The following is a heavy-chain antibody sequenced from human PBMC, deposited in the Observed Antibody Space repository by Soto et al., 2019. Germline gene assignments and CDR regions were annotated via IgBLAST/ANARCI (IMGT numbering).Heavy chain of an antibody. Sequence: GGSLRLSCSASGFAFTSYEMNWVRQAPGKGLEWVSYITRSGDTLYYADSVKGRFTISRDNAKNSLYLQMNSLTDEDTAVYYCARDDPTPFDYWGQGTLVTVSS. D-gene: IGHD4-17*01. V-gene: IGHV3-48*03. CDR1: GFAFTSYE. CDR2: ITRSGDTL. CDR3: ARDDPTPFDY. J-gene: IGHJ4*01.